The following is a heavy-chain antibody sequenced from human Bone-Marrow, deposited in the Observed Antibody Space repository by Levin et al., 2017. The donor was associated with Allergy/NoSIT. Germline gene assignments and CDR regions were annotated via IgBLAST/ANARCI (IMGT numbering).Heavy chain of an antibody. D-gene: IGHD2-2*01. Sequence: ASVKVSCKASGFAFPNFYIHWVRQAPGQGLEWMGIINPSGGSTSSAQRFNGRITMTRDTSTSTVYMELSGLTSEDTAMYYCARADLVVVPAAISVRGYFDYWGQGTLVTVSS. CDR2: INPSGGST. J-gene: IGHJ4*02. CDR3: ARADLVVVPAAISVRGYFDY. V-gene: IGHV1-46*01. CDR1: GFAFPNFY.